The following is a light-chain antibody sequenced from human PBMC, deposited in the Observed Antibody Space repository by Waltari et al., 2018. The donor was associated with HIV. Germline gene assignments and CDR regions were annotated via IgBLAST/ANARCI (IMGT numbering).Light chain of an antibody. Sequence: QSVMTQPRSASGTPGQRVTISCSGSSSHIASNTQNWYHQLPGTAPKLLIYSNKQRPAGVPDRFSGSKSGTSASLAISGLQSEDEADYYCAAWDGSLNGHVVFGGGTKLTVL. J-gene: IGLJ2*01. CDR2: SNK. CDR1: SSHIASNT. V-gene: IGLV1-44*01. CDR3: AAWDGSLNGHVV.